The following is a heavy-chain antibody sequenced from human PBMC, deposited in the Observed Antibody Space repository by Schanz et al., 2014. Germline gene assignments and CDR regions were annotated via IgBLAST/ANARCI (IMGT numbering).Heavy chain of an antibody. CDR1: GFTLNNAW. Sequence: VQLVESGGGVVQPGRSLRLSCATSGFTLNNAWMNWVRQAPGKGLQWVARIKSKTDGGTRDYAAPVKGRFTISTDDSKTTVYLQMNSLQTENTPVYYCTADLWFGAVWGVWWGQGTLVTVSS. CDR3: TADLWFGAVWGVW. D-gene: IGHD3-10*01. J-gene: IGHJ4*02. CDR2: IKSKTDGGTR. V-gene: IGHV3-15*01.